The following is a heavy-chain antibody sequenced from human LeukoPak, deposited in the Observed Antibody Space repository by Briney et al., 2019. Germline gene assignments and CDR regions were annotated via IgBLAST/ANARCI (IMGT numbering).Heavy chain of an antibody. CDR3: ARSALYGDYEGYFDY. D-gene: IGHD4-17*01. Sequence: SETLSLNCTVSGGSISSGGYYWSWIRQHPGKGLEWIGYIYYSGSTYYNPSLKSRVTISVDTSKNQFSLKLSSVTAADTAVCYCARSALYGDYEGYFDYWGQGTLVTVSS. CDR1: GGSISSGGYY. J-gene: IGHJ4*02. V-gene: IGHV4-31*03. CDR2: IYYSGST.